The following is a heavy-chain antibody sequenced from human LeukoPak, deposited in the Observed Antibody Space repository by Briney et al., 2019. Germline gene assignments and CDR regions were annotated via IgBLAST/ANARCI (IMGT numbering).Heavy chain of an antibody. CDR1: GGTFSSYA. J-gene: IGHJ4*02. CDR3: AREEGRGNYYDSSGYYFDY. Sequence: SVKVSCKASGGTFSSYAISWVRQASGQGLEWMGRAIPIPGIATYAQKFQGRVTITADKSTSTAYMELSSLRYEDTAVYYCAREEGRGNYYDSSGYYFDYWGQGTLVTVSS. D-gene: IGHD3-22*01. CDR2: AIPIPGIA. V-gene: IGHV1-69*04.